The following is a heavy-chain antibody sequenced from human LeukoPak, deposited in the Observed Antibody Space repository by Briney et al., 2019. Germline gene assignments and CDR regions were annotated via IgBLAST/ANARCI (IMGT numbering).Heavy chain of an antibody. CDR1: GFTFSSYG. J-gene: IGHJ5*02. CDR2: ISYDGSNK. CDR3: AKDGWFDP. V-gene: IGHV3-30*18. Sequence: GRSLRLSCEASGFTFSSYGMHWVRQAPGKGLEWVAVISYDGSNKYYADSVKGRFTISRDNSKNTLYLQMNSLRAEDTAVYYCAKDGWFDPWGQGTLVTVSS.